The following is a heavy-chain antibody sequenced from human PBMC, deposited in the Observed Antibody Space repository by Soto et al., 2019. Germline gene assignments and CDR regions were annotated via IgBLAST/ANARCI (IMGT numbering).Heavy chain of an antibody. CDR2: IYYSGST. V-gene: IGHV4-59*01. D-gene: IGHD3-16*02. Sequence: SETLSLTCTVSGGSISSYYWSWIRQPPGKGLEWIGYIYYSGSTNYNPSRKSRVTIPVDTPKNQFSLKLGSGTAADTAVYYCARDSRVRNWFDPWGQGTLVTVSS. J-gene: IGHJ5*02. CDR1: GGSISSYY. CDR3: ARDSRVRNWFDP.